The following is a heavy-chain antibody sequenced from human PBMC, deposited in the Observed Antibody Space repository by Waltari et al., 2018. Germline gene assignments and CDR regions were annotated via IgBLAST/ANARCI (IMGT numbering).Heavy chain of an antibody. V-gene: IGHV4-4*07. CDR3: ARGGGGSYWLGYFDY. CDR2: IYTSGST. CDR1: GGSISSYY. D-gene: IGHD1-26*01. J-gene: IGHJ4*02. Sequence: QVQLQESGPGLVKPSETLSLTCTVSGGSISSYYWSWIRQPAGKGLEWIGRIYTSGSTTYHPSLKSRVTMSVDTSKNQFSLNRGSVTAADTAVYYWARGGGGSYWLGYFDYWGQGTLVTVSS.